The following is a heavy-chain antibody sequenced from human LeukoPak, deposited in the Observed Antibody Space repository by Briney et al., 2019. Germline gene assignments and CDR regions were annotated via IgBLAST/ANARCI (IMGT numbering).Heavy chain of an antibody. V-gene: IGHV1-18*01. J-gene: IGHJ4*02. D-gene: IGHD5-12*01. CDR3: ARESLRPT. CDR1: GYTFSKFG. Sequence: GASVKVSCKASGYTFSKFGISWARQAPGQGLEWMGWISAYNGDTNCAQEFQGRITMTIDTSTNTAYMELRSLKSDDTAVYYCARESLRPTWGQGTLVTVSS. CDR2: ISAYNGDT.